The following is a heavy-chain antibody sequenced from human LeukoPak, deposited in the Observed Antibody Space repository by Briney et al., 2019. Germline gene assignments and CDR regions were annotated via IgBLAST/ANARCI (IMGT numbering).Heavy chain of an antibody. CDR3: ARHYGDYAGFFDY. V-gene: IGHV4-39*01. Sequence: SESLSLTCTVSGGSIGRSNFYWGWIRQPPGKGLEWIGSIYSSGSTYYNPSLKSQVTISIDTSKNQFSLNLSSVTAADTAVYYCARHYGDYAGFFDYWGQGTLVTVSS. CDR2: IYSSGST. D-gene: IGHD4-17*01. J-gene: IGHJ4*02. CDR1: GGSIGRSNFY.